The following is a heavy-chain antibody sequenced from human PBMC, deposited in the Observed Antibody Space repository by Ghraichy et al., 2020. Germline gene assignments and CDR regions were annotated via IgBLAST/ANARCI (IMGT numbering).Heavy chain of an antibody. V-gene: IGHV4-39*07. CDR2: SYFSGTT. J-gene: IGHJ6*02. D-gene: IGHD5-24*01. Sequence: ETLPLTCTVSGGSISTTSNYWGWIRQPPGKGLEWIGSSYFSGTTYYNPSLKSRVTVSVDTSKNQFSLRLSSVTAADTAVYYCVRQMLATIRSHFYGMDVWGQGTTVTVSS. CDR3: VRQMLATIRSHFYGMDV. CDR1: GGSISTTSNY.